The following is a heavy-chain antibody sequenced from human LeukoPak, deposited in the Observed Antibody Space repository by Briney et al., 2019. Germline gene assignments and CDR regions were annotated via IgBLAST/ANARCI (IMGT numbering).Heavy chain of an antibody. J-gene: IGHJ5*02. CDR3: ARGVSIAARLWWFDP. D-gene: IGHD6-6*01. V-gene: IGHV4-39*07. Sequence: PSETLSLTCTVSGASIDRNSYNWAWIRQPPGKGLEWIGEINHSGSTNYNPSLKSRVTISVDTSKNQFSLKLSSVTAADTAVYYCARGVSIAARLWWFDPWGQGTLVTVSS. CDR1: GASIDRNSYN. CDR2: INHSGST.